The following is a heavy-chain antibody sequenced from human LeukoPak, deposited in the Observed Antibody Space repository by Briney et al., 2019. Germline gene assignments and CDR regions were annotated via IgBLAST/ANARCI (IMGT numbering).Heavy chain of an antibody. CDR3: AKDGGDDILTGDVLDY. Sequence: GGSLRLSCAASGFTFSTYAMSWVRQAPGKGLEWVSDISGSGGSTYYADSVKGRFTISRDNSKNKLYLQMNSLRAEDTAIYYCAKDGGDDILTGDVLDYWGQGTLVTVSS. D-gene: IGHD3-9*01. CDR2: ISGSGGST. CDR1: GFTFSTYA. V-gene: IGHV3-23*01. J-gene: IGHJ4*02.